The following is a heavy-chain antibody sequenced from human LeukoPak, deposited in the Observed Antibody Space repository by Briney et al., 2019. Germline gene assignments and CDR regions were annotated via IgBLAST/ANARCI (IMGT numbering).Heavy chain of an antibody. V-gene: IGHV3-11*04. CDR3: ARELAYCGGDCYSGVFDP. CDR1: GFTFSDYY. D-gene: IGHD2-21*02. J-gene: IGHJ5*02. CDR2: ISSSGSTI. Sequence: GRSLRLSCAASGFTFSDYYMSWIRQAPGKGLEWVSYISSSGSTIYYADSVKGRFTISRDNAKNSLYLQMNSLRAEDTAVYYCARELAYCGGDCYSGVFDPWGQGTLVTVSS.